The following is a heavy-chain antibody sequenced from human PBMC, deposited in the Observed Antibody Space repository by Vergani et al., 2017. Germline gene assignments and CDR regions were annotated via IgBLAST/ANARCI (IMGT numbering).Heavy chain of an antibody. CDR3: AKGRITFGGVIDQFDY. Sequence: EVQLLESGGGLVQPGGSLRLSCAASGFTFSSYAMSWVRQAPGKGLEWVSAISGSGGSTYYADSVKGRFTISRDDSKNTLYLQMNSLRAEDTAVYYCAKGRITFGGVIDQFDYWGQGTLVTVSS. D-gene: IGHD3-16*02. CDR2: ISGSGGST. J-gene: IGHJ4*02. CDR1: GFTFSSYA. V-gene: IGHV3-23*01.